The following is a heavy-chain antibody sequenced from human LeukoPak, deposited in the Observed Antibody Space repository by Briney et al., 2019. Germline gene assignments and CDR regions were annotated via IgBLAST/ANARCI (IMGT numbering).Heavy chain of an antibody. CDR2: IYYSGST. V-gene: IGHV4-39*07. J-gene: IGHJ4*02. Sequence: SETLSLTCTVSGGSISSSSYYWGWIRQPPGKGLEWIGSIYYSGSTYYNPSLKSRVTISVDTSKNQFSLKLSSVTAADTAVYYCARERSSSWYSFDYWGQGTLVTVSS. CDR3: ARERSSSWYSFDY. CDR1: GGSISSSSYY. D-gene: IGHD6-13*01.